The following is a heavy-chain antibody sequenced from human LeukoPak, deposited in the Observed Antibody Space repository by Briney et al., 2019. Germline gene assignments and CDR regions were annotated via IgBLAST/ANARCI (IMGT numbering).Heavy chain of an antibody. CDR3: ARDILSQGPDAFDI. CDR2: IYSGGST. D-gene: IGHD2/OR15-2a*01. Sequence: GSLRLSCAASGFTVSSNCMSWVRQAPGKGLEWVSVIYSGGSTYYADSVKGRFTISRDNSKNTLYLQMNSLRAEDTAVYYCARDILSQGPDAFDIWGQGTMVTVSS. V-gene: IGHV3-53*01. CDR1: GFTVSSNC. J-gene: IGHJ3*02.